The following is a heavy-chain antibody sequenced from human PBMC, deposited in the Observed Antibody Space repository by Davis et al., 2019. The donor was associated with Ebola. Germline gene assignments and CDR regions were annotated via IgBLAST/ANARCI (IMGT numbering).Heavy chain of an antibody. D-gene: IGHD1-14*01. CDR3: ARWTPGGREFDY. CDR1: GYSFTSYW. V-gene: IGHV5-10-1*01. CDR2: IDPSDSYT. Sequence: GESLKISCKGSGYSFTSYWISWVRQMPGKGLEWMGRIDPSDSYTNYSPSFQGHVTISADKSINTAYLQWSSLRASDSAMYYCARWTPGGREFDYWAQGTLVTVSS. J-gene: IGHJ4*02.